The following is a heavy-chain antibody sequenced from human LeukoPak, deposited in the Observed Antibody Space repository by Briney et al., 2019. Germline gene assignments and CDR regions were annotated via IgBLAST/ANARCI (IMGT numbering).Heavy chain of an antibody. J-gene: IGHJ4*02. D-gene: IGHD4-17*01. V-gene: IGHV4-4*07. CDR2: IYTSGST. CDR3: ATSITVTTDY. CDR1: GGSISTYY. Sequence: SETLSLTCTVSGGSISTYYWSWIRQPAGKGLEWIGRIYTSGSTNYNPSLKSRVTMSVDTSKNQFSLKLTSVTAADTAVYYCATSITVTTDYWGQGTLVTVSS.